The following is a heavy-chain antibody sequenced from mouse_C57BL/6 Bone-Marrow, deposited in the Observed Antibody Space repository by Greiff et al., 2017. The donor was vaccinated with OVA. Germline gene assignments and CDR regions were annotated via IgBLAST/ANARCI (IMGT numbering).Heavy chain of an antibody. J-gene: IGHJ2*01. D-gene: IGHD1-1*02. CDR1: GFTFSSYG. V-gene: IGHV5-6*02. CDR2: ISSGGSYT. CDR3: ARHGVGGY. Sequence: EVMLVESGGDLVKPGGSLKLSCAASGFTFSSYGMSWVRQTPDKRLEWVATISSGGSYTYYPDSVKGRFTISRDNAKNTLYLQMGSLKAEDTAMYYCARHGVGGYWGQGTTLTVSS.